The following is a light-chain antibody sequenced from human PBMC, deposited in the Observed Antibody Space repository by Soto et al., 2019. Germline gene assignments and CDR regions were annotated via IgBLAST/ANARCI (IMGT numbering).Light chain of an antibody. V-gene: IGKV3-20*01. Sequence: ELVLTQSPGTLSLSPGERATLSCRASQSVTTNSFAWYQQKPGQAPRLLIYGASTRATGISDRFSGSGSGTDFPLTISGLEPEDFAVYYCQHYGSSRWTFGQGTKVEIK. CDR3: QHYGSSRWT. CDR1: QSVTTNS. CDR2: GAS. J-gene: IGKJ1*01.